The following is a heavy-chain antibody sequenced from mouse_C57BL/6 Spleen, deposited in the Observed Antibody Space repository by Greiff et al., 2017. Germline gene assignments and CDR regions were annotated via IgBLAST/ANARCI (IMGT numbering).Heavy chain of an antibody. CDR1: GYTFTSYG. Sequence: VQLVESGAELARPGASVKLSCKASGYTFTSYGISWVKQRTGQGLEWIGEIYPRSGNTYYNEKFKGKATLTADKSSSTAYMELRSLTSEDSAVYFCARIGTELRPPMDYWGQGTSVTVSS. CDR2: IYPRSGNT. D-gene: IGHD3-2*02. CDR3: ARIGTELRPPMDY. J-gene: IGHJ4*01. V-gene: IGHV1-81*01.